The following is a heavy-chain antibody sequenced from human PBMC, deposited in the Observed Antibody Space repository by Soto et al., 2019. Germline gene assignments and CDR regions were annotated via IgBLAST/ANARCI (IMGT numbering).Heavy chain of an antibody. CDR3: ARNESSNFCGMDV. CDR1: GFTFSSYN. V-gene: IGHV3-21*01. CDR2: ISSSGFSI. J-gene: IGHJ6*02. D-gene: IGHD6-6*01. Sequence: GGSLRLSCAASGFTFSSYNMNWVRQAPGKGLEWVSSISSSGFSINDADSVKGRFSISRDNAQNSLHLQMNNLRAEDTAVYYCARNESSNFCGMDVWGQGTTVTVSS.